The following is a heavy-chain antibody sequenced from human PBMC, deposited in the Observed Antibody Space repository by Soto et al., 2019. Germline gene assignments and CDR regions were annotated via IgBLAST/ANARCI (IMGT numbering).Heavy chain of an antibody. D-gene: IGHD3-9*01. CDR1: GFTFSSYG. CDR2: ISYDGSNK. Sequence: GGSLRLSCAASGFTFSSYGMHWVRQAPGKGLEWVAVISYDGSNKYYADSVKGRFTISRDNSKNTLYLQMNSLRAEDTAVYYCAKGGVDFDWLPFDYWGQGTLVTVSS. CDR3: AKGGVDFDWLPFDY. V-gene: IGHV3-30*18. J-gene: IGHJ4*02.